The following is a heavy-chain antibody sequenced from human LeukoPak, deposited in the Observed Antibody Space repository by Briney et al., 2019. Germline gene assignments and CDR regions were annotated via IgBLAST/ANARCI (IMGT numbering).Heavy chain of an antibody. D-gene: IGHD3-22*01. CDR2: IKQDGSEK. CDR1: GFTFSSYW. V-gene: IGHV3-7*01. Sequence: GGSLRLSCAASGFTFSSYWMSWVRQAPGKGLEWVPNIKQDGSEKYYVDSVKGRLTISRDNAKNSLYLQMNSLRAEDTAVYYCARLWTDYYDSSGYYYDDYWGQGTLVTVSS. J-gene: IGHJ4*02. CDR3: ARLWTDYYDSSGYYYDDY.